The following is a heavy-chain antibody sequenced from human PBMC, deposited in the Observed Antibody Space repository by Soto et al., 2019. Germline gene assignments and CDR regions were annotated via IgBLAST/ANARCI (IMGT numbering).Heavy chain of an antibody. CDR3: ASLSLYYYDSSGYFDY. D-gene: IGHD3-22*01. V-gene: IGHV3-74*01. CDR1: GFPFSSYW. CDR2: INIDGSSK. Sequence: SGFPFSSYWMHWVRQAPGKGLVWVSRINIDGSSKNYADSVKGRFTISRDNAKKTLYLQMNSLRAEDTAVYYCASLSLYYYDSSGYFDYWGQGTLVTVS. J-gene: IGHJ4*02.